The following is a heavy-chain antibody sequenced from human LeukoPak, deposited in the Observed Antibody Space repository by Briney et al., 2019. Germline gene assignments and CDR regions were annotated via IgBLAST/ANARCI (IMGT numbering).Heavy chain of an antibody. V-gene: IGHV3-21*01. CDR3: ARGISRIQLWHKGRAKDAFDI. D-gene: IGHD5-18*01. CDR1: GLSFSTYS. Sequence: PGGSLRLSSAASGLSFSTYSMNWVRQAPGKGLEWVSSISSSSIYRYYADSVKGRFTISRDNAKKSLYLQMNSLRAEDTAVYYCARGISRIQLWHKGRAKDAFDIWGQGTMVTVSS. J-gene: IGHJ3*02. CDR2: ISSSSIYR.